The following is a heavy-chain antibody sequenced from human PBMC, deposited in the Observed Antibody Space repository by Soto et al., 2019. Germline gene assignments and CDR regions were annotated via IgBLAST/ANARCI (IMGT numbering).Heavy chain of an antibody. CDR1: GGSVSSGSYY. Sequence: PSETLSLTCTGSGGSVSSGSYYGSWIRQPPGKGLEWIGYIYYSGSTNYNPSLKSRVTISVDTSKNQFSLKLSSVTAADTAVYYCARDSEQHPMYHFDYWGQGTLVTVSS. D-gene: IGHD6-13*01. CDR2: IYYSGST. V-gene: IGHV4-61*01. J-gene: IGHJ4*02. CDR3: ARDSEQHPMYHFDY.